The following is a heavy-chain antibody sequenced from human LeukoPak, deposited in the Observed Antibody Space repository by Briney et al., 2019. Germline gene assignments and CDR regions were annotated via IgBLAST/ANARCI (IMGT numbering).Heavy chain of an antibody. CDR2: IYYSGST. V-gene: IGHV4-59*01. Sequence: PSETLSLTCTVSGGSISSYYWSWIRQPPGKGLEWIGYIYYSGSTTTNPTRKSRVTISVDTSKNQFSLKLCSVTAADTAVYYCARGSTRWFSTIDYWGQGTLVTVSS. CDR3: ARGSTRWFSTIDY. CDR1: GGSISSYY. D-gene: IGHD4-23*01. J-gene: IGHJ4*02.